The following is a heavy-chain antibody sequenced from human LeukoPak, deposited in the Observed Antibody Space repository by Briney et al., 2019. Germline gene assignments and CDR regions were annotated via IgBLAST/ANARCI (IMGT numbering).Heavy chain of an antibody. D-gene: IGHD6-19*01. V-gene: IGHV3-21*01. Sequence: GGSLRLSCAASGFTFSSYSMNWVRQAPGRGLEWVSSISSMSSYIYADSVKGRFTISRDNANNPLYLQMNSLSAEDKDVYFCERDVSGWYYFDNWGQGTLVTVSS. CDR3: ERDVSGWYYFDN. J-gene: IGHJ4*02. CDR1: GFTFSSYS. CDR2: ISSMSSY.